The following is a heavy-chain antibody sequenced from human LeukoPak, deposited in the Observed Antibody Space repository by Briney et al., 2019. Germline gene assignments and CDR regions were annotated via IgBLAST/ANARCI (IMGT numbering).Heavy chain of an antibody. CDR1: GYTFTGYY. CDR2: INPNSGGT. CDR3: AREKMGIAARPSPRGSYYYYYYMDV. Sequence: ASVKVSCKASGYTFTGYYMHWVRQAPGQGLEWMGWINPNSGGTNYAQKFQGRVTMTRDTSISTAYMELSRLRSDDTAVYYCAREKMGIAARPSPRGSYYYYYYMDVWGKGTTVTVSS. V-gene: IGHV1-2*02. J-gene: IGHJ6*03. D-gene: IGHD6-6*01.